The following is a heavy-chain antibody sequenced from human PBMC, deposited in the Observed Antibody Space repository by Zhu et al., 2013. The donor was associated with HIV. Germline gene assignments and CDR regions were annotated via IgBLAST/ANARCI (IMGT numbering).Heavy chain of an antibody. CDR2: IIPVFGTV. V-gene: IGHV1-69*01. J-gene: IGHJ4*01. CDR1: GSSFRTYG. Sequence: QVQLLQSGAEVKKPGSSVKVSCKVSGSSFRTYGLNWVRQAPGQGLQWMGGIIPVFGTVNYAQNFQGRLTITADDLTKTAYMDLRRLRSDDTAVYYCARDRNWDVSIASRFDPWGQGTLVIV. D-gene: IGHD2-21*01. CDR3: ARDRNWDVSIASRFDP.